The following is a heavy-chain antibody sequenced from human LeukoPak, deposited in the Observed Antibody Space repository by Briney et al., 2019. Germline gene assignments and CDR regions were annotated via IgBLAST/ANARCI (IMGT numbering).Heavy chain of an antibody. CDR2: IRYDGSNK. CDR1: GFTFSSYG. J-gene: IGHJ6*03. V-gene: IGHV3-30*02. CDR3: AKPLAVTLDYYYYMDV. Sequence: GGSLRLSCAASGFTFSSYGMHWVRQAPGKGLEWVAFIRYDGSNKYYADSVKGRFTISRDNSKNTLYLQMNSLRAEDTAVYYCAKPLAVTLDYYYYMDVWGKGTTVTVSS. D-gene: IGHD4-11*01.